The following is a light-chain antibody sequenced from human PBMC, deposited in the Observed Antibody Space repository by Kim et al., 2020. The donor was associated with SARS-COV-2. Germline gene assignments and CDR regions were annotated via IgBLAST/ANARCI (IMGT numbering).Light chain of an antibody. Sequence: ATINCKSNQSVLYSSNNKNYLAWYQQKPGQPPKLLIYWASTRESGVPDRFSGSGSGTDFTLTISNLQAEDVAVYYCHQYYRAPRTFGPGTKVDIK. CDR2: WAS. J-gene: IGKJ3*01. CDR3: HQYYRAPRT. CDR1: QSVLYSSNNKNY. V-gene: IGKV4-1*01.